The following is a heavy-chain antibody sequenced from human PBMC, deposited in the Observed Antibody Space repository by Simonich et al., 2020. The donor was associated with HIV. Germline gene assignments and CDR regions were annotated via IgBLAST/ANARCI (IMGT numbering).Heavy chain of an antibody. J-gene: IGHJ2*01. D-gene: IGHD6-6*01. CDR2: ITDEGRKK. V-gene: IGHV3-30*07. CDR3: AREITSIAARHWYFDL. Sequence: VQLVESGGGVVQPGRSLRLSCAAAGFSLSSSAMHWVRQGPGKGREGGAVITDEGRKKDYADAGKGRFTIARDNSKNTLYRQMNSLRAEDTAVYYCAREITSIAARHWYFDLWGRGTLVTVSS. CDR1: GFSLSSSA.